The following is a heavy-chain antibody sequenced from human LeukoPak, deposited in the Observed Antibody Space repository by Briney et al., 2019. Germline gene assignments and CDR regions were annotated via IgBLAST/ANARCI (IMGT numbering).Heavy chain of an antibody. J-gene: IGHJ4*02. CDR3: ARGEIRGVISDY. D-gene: IGHD3-10*01. CDR1: GYTFTGYY. Sequence: ASVKVSCKASGYTFTGYYMHWVRQAPGQGLEWMGWINPNSGGTNYAQKFQGRVTMTRDTSISTAYMELSRLRSDDTAMYYCARGEIRGVISDYWGQGTLVTVSS. V-gene: IGHV1-2*02. CDR2: INPNSGGT.